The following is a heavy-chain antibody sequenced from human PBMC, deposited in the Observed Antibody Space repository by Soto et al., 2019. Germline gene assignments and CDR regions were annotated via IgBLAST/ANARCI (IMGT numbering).Heavy chain of an antibody. CDR2: ISDSSST. CDR1: GFTFSTYA. J-gene: IGHJ4*02. CDR3: AKNKGGNYCTRTSCLYSFDY. V-gene: IGHV3-23*01. Sequence: EVHVLESGGDLVQPGGSLRLSCAASGFTFSTYAMTWVRQAAGKGLEWVSTISDSSSTYYADSVKGRFTISRDNSKNTLYLEMTSLRADDTPVYYCAKNKGGNYCTRTSCLYSFDYWGQGTLVTVSS. D-gene: IGHD2-2*01.